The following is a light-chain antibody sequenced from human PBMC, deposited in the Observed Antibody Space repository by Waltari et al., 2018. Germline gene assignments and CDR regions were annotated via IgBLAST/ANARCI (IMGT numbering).Light chain of an antibody. J-gene: IGLJ1*01. CDR3: CSYAGLGIYV. CDR1: SRDVGNYDL. CDR2: EVT. Sequence: QSGLTQPASVSGSPGQSITMSCTGTSRDVGNYDLVSWYQQYPGKAPNLMVYEVTRRASGVSDRFSGSKSGNTASLTIYGLQSEDEADYYCCSYAGLGIYVFGTGTKVTVL. V-gene: IGLV2-23*02.